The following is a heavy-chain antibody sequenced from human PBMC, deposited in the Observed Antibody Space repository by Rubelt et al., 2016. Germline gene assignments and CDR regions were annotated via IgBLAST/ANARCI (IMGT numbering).Heavy chain of an antibody. CDR3: ATMGWGSGYYYFDY. CDR2: ISAYNGNT. Sequence: MGWISAYNGNTNYAQKFQGRVTMTEDTSTDTAYMELSSLRSEDTAVYYCATMGWGSGYYYFDYWGQGTLVTVSS. V-gene: IGHV1-18*01. D-gene: IGHD3-3*01. J-gene: IGHJ4*02.